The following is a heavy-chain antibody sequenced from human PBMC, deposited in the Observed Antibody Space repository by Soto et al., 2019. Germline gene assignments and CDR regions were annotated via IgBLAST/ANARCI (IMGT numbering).Heavy chain of an antibody. J-gene: IGHJ6*02. V-gene: IGHV1-69*01. CDR1: GVSFNNNG. CDR3: ARVLYYGSGSYSPYGMDV. Sequence: QVQLVQSGAEVKKPGSSVKVSCKTSGVSFNNNGIGWVRQAPGHGLEWMGGVIPPFRTSNYARKFQGRISITADASTGTVNMELSRLTSEDTAQYYCARVLYYGSGSYSPYGMDVWGQGTTVTVSS. CDR2: VIPPFRTS. D-gene: IGHD3-10*01.